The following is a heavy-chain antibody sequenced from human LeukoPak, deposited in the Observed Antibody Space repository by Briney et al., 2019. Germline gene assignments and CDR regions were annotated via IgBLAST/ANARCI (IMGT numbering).Heavy chain of an antibody. J-gene: IGHJ4*02. V-gene: IGHV3-30*02. CDR3: ANLDSSGYSTSDY. CDR1: GFTFSDYG. Sequence: PGGSLRLSCAASGFTFSDYGMHWVGQAPGKGLEWVAFIRYDGSNKYYADSVKGRFIISRDNSKNTLYLQMNSLRPEDTAVYFCANLDSSGYSTSDYWGQGTLVTVSS. CDR2: IRYDGSNK. D-gene: IGHD3-22*01.